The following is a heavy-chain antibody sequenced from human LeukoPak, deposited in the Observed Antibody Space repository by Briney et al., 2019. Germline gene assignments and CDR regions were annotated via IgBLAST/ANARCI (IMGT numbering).Heavy chain of an antibody. D-gene: IGHD1-26*01. CDR3: TRDIGPYGMDV. V-gene: IGHV3-49*04. J-gene: IGHJ6*02. CDR1: GFTFDDYA. CDR2: IRSKAYGGTT. Sequence: PGGSLRLSCTASGFTFDDYAMSWVRQAPGKGLEWVGFIRSKAYGGTTEYAASVKGRFTISRDDSKSIAYLQMNSLKTEDTAVYYCTRDIGPYGMDVWGQGTTVTVSS.